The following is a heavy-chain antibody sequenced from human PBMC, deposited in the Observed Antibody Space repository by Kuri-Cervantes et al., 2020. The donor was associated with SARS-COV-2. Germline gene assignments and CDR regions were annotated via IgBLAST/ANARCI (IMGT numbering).Heavy chain of an antibody. CDR2: VSWNGSRT. J-gene: IGHJ4*02. D-gene: IGHD6-13*01. CDR1: GFTFSNSD. V-gene: IGHV3-19*01. Sequence: GGSLRLSCAASGFTFSNSDMNWVRQAPGKGLEWVSGVSWNGSRTHYADSVKGRFIISRDNSRNFLYQQMNSLRPEDMAVYYCVRHKAAAGMVAPDWGQGTLVTVSS. CDR3: VRHKAAAGMVAPD.